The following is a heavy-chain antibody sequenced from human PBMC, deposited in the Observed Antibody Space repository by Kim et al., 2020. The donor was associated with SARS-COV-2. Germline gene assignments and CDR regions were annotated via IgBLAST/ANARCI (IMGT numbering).Heavy chain of an antibody. Sequence: SVKGRFTISRDNSKNTLYLQMNSLRAKDTAVYYCARGVSHYYDWGYFDYWGQGTLVTVSS. V-gene: IGHV3-53*01. CDR3: ARGVSHYYDWGYFDY. D-gene: IGHD3-22*01. J-gene: IGHJ4*02.